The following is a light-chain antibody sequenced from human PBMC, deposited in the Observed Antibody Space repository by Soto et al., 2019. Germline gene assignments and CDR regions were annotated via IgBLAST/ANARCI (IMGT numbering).Light chain of an antibody. CDR3: QQYNNWPRT. CDR1: QSVSSN. CDR2: GAS. V-gene: IGKV3-15*01. Sequence: EIVMTQSPATPSVSPGERATLSCRASQSVSSNLAWYQQKPGQAPRLLIYGASTRATGIPARFSGSGSGTEFTLTISSLQSEDFAVYHCQQYNNWPRTFGQGTKV. J-gene: IGKJ1*01.